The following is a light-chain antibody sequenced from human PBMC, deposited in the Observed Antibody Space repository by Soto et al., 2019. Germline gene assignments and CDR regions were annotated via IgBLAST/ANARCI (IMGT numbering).Light chain of an antibody. V-gene: IGKV3-20*01. Sequence: EIVLTQSPGTLSLSPGERATLSCRASQSVGSNYLAWYQQKPGQAPRLLIYGASSRATGIPDRFSGSGSGTDFTLTISRLEPEDFAVYYCQQCGSSLGLTFGGGTKVEIK. CDR2: GAS. CDR1: QSVGSNY. J-gene: IGKJ4*01. CDR3: QQCGSSLGLT.